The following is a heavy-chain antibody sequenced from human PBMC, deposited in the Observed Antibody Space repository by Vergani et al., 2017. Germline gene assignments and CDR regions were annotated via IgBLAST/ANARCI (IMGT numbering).Heavy chain of an antibody. Sequence: EVQLVESGGGLVKPGGSLRLSCAASGFTFSSYSMNWVRQAPGKGLEWVSSISSSSSYIYYADSVKGRFTISRDNAKNSLYLQMNSLRAEDTAVYYCARPCDFWSGYFHYYYYYMDVWGKGTTVTVSS. CDR2: ISSSSSYI. CDR1: GFTFSSYS. J-gene: IGHJ6*03. CDR3: ARPCDFWSGYFHYYYYYMDV. D-gene: IGHD3-3*01. V-gene: IGHV3-21*01.